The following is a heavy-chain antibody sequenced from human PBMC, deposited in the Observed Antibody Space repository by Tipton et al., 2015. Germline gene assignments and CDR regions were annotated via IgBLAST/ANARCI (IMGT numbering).Heavy chain of an antibody. CDR2: IYYRGNT. CDR1: GGSVTSGSYY. CDR3: ARLEMAHLGGH. D-gene: IGHD5-24*01. Sequence: TLSLTCTVSGGSVTSGSYYWNWIRQPPGQGLEWIGYIYYRGNTNYNPALKNRVTISVDTSKNQFSLKLSSVTAADTAVYYCARLEMAHLGGHWGQGTLVTVSS. V-gene: IGHV4-61*01. J-gene: IGHJ1*01.